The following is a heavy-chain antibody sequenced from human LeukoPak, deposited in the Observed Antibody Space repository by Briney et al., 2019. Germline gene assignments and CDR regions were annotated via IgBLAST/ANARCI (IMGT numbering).Heavy chain of an antibody. V-gene: IGHV1-2*02. J-gene: IGHJ3*02. D-gene: IGHD6-6*01. CDR2: INPNSGGT. CDR1: GYTFTGYY. Sequence: GASVKVSCKASGYTFTGYYMHWVRQAPGQGLEWMGWINPNSGGTNYAQKFQGRVTMTRDTSISTAYMGLSRLRSDDTAVYYCARDRTYSSSPLSHDAFDIWGQGTMVTVSS. CDR3: ARDRTYSSSPLSHDAFDI.